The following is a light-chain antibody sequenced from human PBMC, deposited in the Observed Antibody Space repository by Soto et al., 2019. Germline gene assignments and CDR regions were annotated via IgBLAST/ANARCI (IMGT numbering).Light chain of an antibody. V-gene: IGKV3-20*01. CDR3: QHYGSSLYT. Sequence: EVVLTRSPGTLSLSPGERTTLSCRASQSVSSSYLAWYQQKPGQAPRLLIYGASSRATGIPDRFSGSGSGTDFTLTISRLEPEDFAVYYCQHYGSSLYTFGPRTKLDIK. CDR1: QSVSSSY. J-gene: IGKJ3*01. CDR2: GAS.